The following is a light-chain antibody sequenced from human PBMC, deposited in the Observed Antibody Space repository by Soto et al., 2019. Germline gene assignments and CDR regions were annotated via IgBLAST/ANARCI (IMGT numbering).Light chain of an antibody. CDR3: EQYTNWPPWT. CDR1: QTVSSN. V-gene: IGKV3-15*01. J-gene: IGKJ1*01. Sequence: EIVMTQSPATLSVPPGERATLACRATQTVSSNLAWYQQKPGQGPRLLIYGASTRATGIPARFSGSGSGTEFTLTINSLQLEDFAIYYGEQYTNWPPWTFGQGTKVVSK. CDR2: GAS.